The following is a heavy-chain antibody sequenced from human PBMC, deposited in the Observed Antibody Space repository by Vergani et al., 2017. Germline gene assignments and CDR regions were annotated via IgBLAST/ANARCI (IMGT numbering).Heavy chain of an antibody. Sequence: QVQLQESGPGLVKPSETLSLTCTVSGYSISSGYYWGWIRQPPGKGLEWIGSIYHSGSTYYNPSLKSRVTISVDTSKNQFSLKLSSVTAADTAVYYCASDGYGDYEDYWGQGTLVTVSS. CDR2: IYHSGST. J-gene: IGHJ4*02. D-gene: IGHD4-17*01. V-gene: IGHV4-38-2*02. CDR3: ASDGYGDYEDY. CDR1: GYSISSGYY.